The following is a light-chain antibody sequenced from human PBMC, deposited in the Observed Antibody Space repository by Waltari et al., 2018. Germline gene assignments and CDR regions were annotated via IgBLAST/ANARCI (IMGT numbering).Light chain of an antibody. V-gene: IGKV3D-20*01. CDR3: QQYGTSPRT. Sequence: EIVLTQSPATLSLSPGERATLSCGGSQSVSSSYLAWYQQKPGLAPRLLIYDASTRATVVPDRCSGSGSETDFTLTISRLEPEDFAVYYCQQYGTSPRTFGQGTKVQI. J-gene: IGKJ1*01. CDR2: DAS. CDR1: QSVSSSY.